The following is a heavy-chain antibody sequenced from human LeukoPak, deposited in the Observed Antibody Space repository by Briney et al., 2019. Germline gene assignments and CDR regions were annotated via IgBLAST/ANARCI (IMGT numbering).Heavy chain of an antibody. CDR2: IYHSGGT. Sequence: SETLSLTCALSGGSISSGSYYWSWVRQHPGKGLEWIGYIYHSGGTYYNPSLKSRVTISVDTSKNQFSLKLSSVTAADTAVYYCARGPQWLARRFDYWGQGTLVTVSS. D-gene: IGHD6-19*01. V-gene: IGHV4-31*11. CDR3: ARGPQWLARRFDY. CDR1: GGSISSGSYY. J-gene: IGHJ4*02.